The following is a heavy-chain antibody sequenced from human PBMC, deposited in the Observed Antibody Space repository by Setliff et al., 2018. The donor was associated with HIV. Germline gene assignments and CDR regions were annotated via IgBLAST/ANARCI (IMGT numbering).Heavy chain of an antibody. J-gene: IGHJ5*02. CDR1: GFTFSTYS. D-gene: IGHD6-13*01. CDR2: ISTSTRTI. V-gene: IGHV3-48*04. CDR3: VRDVYTSNWYLNWFDP. Sequence: PGGSLRLSCAASGFTFSTYSMNWVRQAPGKGLEWISYISTSTRTIYYADSVKGRFTISRDNAKNSLYLQMYSLRAEDTAVYYCVRDVYTSNWYLNWFDPWGQGTLGTVSS.